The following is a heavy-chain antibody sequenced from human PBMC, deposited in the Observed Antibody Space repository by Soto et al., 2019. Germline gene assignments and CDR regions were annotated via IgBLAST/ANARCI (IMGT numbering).Heavy chain of an antibody. CDR1: GYDFTTYG. V-gene: IGHV1-18*01. CDR2: ISAHNGNT. CDR3: ARGGYGDY. Sequence: QVHLVQSGAEVKKPGASVKVSCKGSGYDFTTYGITWVRQAPGQGLEWMAWISAHNGNTDYAQKLQGRVTVTRDTATSTAYMELRGRRSDAPAMYYWARGGYGDYWGQGALVTVSS. J-gene: IGHJ4*02. D-gene: IGHD1-1*01.